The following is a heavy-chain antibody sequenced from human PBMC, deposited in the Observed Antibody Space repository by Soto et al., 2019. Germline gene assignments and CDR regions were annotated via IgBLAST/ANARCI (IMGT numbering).Heavy chain of an antibody. CDR1: GFTFSSYG. CDR3: AKGGYDSSFDY. Sequence: GGSPRLCCAASGFTFSSYGMHWVRQAPGKGLEWVAVISYDGSNKYYADSVKGRFTISRDNSKNTLYLQMNSLRAEDTAVYYCAKGGYDSSFDYWGQGTLVTVSS. CDR2: ISYDGSNK. V-gene: IGHV3-30*18. D-gene: IGHD5-12*01. J-gene: IGHJ4*02.